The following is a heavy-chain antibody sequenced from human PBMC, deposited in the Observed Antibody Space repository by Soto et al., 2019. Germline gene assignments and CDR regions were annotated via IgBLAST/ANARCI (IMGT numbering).Heavy chain of an antibody. D-gene: IGHD2-15*01. V-gene: IGHV1-3*01. CDR1: GYTFTSYA. J-gene: IGHJ5*02. Sequence: QVQLVQSGAEVKKPGASVKVSCKASGYTFTSYAMHWVRQAPGQRLEWMGWINAGNGNTKYSQKFQGRVTITRDTSASTAYMELSSLRSEDTAVYYCARERRVAHAFDPWGQGTLVTVSS. CDR3: ARERRVAHAFDP. CDR2: INAGNGNT.